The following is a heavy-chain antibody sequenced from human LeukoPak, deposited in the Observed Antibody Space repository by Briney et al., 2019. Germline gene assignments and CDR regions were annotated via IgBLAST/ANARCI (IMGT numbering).Heavy chain of an antibody. Sequence: PGGSLRLSCAASGFTFSNYAMTWVRQAPGKGLEWVSGVTASGGGSYYAGSVKGRFTISRDNSRNTLYLQMNSLGVGDTAVYYCAKDQYYGDRAVTHFDYWGQGALVTVSS. D-gene: IGHD4-17*01. CDR2: VTASGGGS. J-gene: IGHJ4*02. CDR3: AKDQYYGDRAVTHFDY. V-gene: IGHV3-23*01. CDR1: GFTFSNYA.